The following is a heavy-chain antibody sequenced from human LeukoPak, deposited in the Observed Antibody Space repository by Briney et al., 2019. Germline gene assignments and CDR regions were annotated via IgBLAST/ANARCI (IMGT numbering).Heavy chain of an antibody. J-gene: IGHJ1*01. CDR1: GFTFSSYA. V-gene: IGHV3-23*01. CDR2: ISGSGGST. D-gene: IGHD6-13*01. Sequence: GGSLRLSCSASGFTFSSYAMSWVRQAPGKGLEWVSAISGSGGSTYYADSVKGRFTISRDNSKNTLYLQMNSLRAEDTAVYYCAKVEVGSQQLVSEYFQHWGQGTLVTVSS. CDR3: AKVEVGSQQLVSEYFQH.